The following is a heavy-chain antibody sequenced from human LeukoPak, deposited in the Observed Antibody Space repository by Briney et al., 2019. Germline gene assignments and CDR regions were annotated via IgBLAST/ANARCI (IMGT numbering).Heavy chain of an antibody. Sequence: KASDTLPLTCAVYGGSFSGYYWSWIRQPPGKGLEWIGEINHSGSTNYNPSLKSRVTISVDTSKNQFSLKLSSVTAADTAVYYCARGRTKRITMVRGVIYFDYWGQGTLVTVSS. CDR3: ARGRTKRITMVRGVIYFDY. CDR1: GGSFSGYY. CDR2: INHSGST. V-gene: IGHV4-34*01. D-gene: IGHD3-10*01. J-gene: IGHJ4*02.